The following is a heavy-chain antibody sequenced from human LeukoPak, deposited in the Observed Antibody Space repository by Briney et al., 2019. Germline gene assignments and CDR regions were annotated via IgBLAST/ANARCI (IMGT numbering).Heavy chain of an antibody. CDR1: GGSISSYY. CDR2: IYYSGST. V-gene: IGHV4-59*01. D-gene: IGHD1-26*01. CDR3: AVLSGSFDY. Sequence: KTSETLSLTCTVSGGSISSYYWSWIRQPPGKGLEWIGYIYYSGSTNYDPSLKSRVTISVDTSKNQFSLKLSSVTAADTAVYYCAVLSGSFDYWGQGTLVTVSS. J-gene: IGHJ4*02.